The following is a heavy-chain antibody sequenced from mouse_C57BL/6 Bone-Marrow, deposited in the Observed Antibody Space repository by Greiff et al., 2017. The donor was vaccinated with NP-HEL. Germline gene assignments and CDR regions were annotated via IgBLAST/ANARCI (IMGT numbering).Heavy chain of an antibody. CDR2: IDPENGDT. CDR3: TTFYSNSFAY. D-gene: IGHD2-5*01. CDR1: GFNIKDDY. J-gene: IGHJ3*01. V-gene: IGHV14-4*01. Sequence: EVQLQQSGAELVRPGASVKLSCTASGFNIKDDYLHWVKQRPEQGLEWIGWIDPENGDTEYASKFQGKATITAATSSNTAYLQLSSLTSEDTAVYYCTTFYSNSFAYWGQGTLVTVSA.